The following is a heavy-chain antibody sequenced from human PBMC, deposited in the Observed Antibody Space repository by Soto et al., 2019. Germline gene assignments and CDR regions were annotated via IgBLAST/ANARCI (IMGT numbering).Heavy chain of an antibody. Sequence: QVQLVQSGAEEKKPGASVKVSCKASGYTFTSYAMHWVRQAPGQRLEWMGWINAGKGNRKYSQKFQGRVTITRDKSARPAYMELSSLRSEDTAVYYCARGTPVWFDPWGQGTLVTVSS. J-gene: IGHJ5*02. CDR2: INAGKGNR. CDR3: ARGTPVWFDP. D-gene: IGHD3-10*01. CDR1: GYTFTSYA. V-gene: IGHV1-3*05.